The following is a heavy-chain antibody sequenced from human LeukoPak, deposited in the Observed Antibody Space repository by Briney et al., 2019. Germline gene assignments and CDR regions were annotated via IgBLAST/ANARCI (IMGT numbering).Heavy chain of an antibody. CDR1: GGTFSSYA. Sequence: SVKVSCKASGGTFSSYAISWVRQAPGQGLEWMGGIIPIFGTANYAQKFQGRVTITTDESMSTAYMELSSLRSEDTAVYYCARGSYYGGGIDYWGQGTLVTVSS. V-gene: IGHV1-69*05. CDR3: ARGSYYGGGIDY. D-gene: IGHD1-26*01. J-gene: IGHJ4*02. CDR2: IIPIFGTA.